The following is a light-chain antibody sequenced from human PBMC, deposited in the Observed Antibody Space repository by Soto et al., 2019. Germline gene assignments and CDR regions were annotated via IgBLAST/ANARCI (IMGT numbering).Light chain of an antibody. J-gene: IGLJ2*01. CDR2: RDS. Sequence: QSVLTQPPSASGTPGQRVTISCSESSSSIGSNYIYWYQQLPGTAPKLLIYRDSQRPSGVPDRFSGSKSGTSASLAISGLRSEDEADYYCGTWDSSLSAVVFGGGTQLTVL. CDR3: GTWDSSLSAVV. V-gene: IGLV1-47*01. CDR1: SSSIGSNY.